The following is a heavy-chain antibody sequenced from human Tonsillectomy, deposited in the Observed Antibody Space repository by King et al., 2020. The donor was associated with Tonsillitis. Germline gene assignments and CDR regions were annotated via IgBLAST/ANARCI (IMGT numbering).Heavy chain of an antibody. CDR3: ATGPTRVEALLWFGELQNF. V-gene: IGHV3-23*04. CDR1: GFTFSSYA. J-gene: IGHJ4*02. CDR2: ISGSGGST. D-gene: IGHD3-10*01. Sequence: VQLVESGGGLVQPGGSLRLSCAASGFTFSSYAMSWVRQAPGKGLEWVSAISGSGGSTYYADSVKGRFTISRDNSKNTLYLQMNSLRAEDTAVYYCATGPTRVEALLWFGELQNFWGQGTLVTVSS.